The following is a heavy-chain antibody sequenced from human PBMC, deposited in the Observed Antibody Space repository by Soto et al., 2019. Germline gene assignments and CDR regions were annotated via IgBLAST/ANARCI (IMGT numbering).Heavy chain of an antibody. CDR1: GGSFSDYY. J-gene: IGHJ2*01. CDR3: AREVPSRYFDL. D-gene: IGHD3-10*01. Sequence: QVRLQQWGAGLLKPSETLPLTCAVYGGSFSDYYWSWIRQPPGKGLEWIGEINHSGSTNYNPSLKNRVTISVDTSKTPFSLKLNSVTAADTAVYYCAREVPSRYFDLWGRGTPVTVSS. V-gene: IGHV4-34*01. CDR2: INHSGST.